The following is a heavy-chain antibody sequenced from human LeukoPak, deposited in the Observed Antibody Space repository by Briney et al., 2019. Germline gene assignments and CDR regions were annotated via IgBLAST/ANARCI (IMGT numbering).Heavy chain of an antibody. CDR3: ARERGYSYGLAYYFDY. D-gene: IGHD5-18*01. CDR2: IDWDDDK. CDR1: GGSFSSYYW. Sequence: TLSLTCAVYGGSFSSYYWSWIRQPPGKALEWLARIDWDDDKYYSTSLRTRLTISKDTSKNQVVLTMTNMDPVDTATYYCARERGYSYGLAYYFDYWGQGTLVTVSS. J-gene: IGHJ4*02. V-gene: IGHV2-70*11.